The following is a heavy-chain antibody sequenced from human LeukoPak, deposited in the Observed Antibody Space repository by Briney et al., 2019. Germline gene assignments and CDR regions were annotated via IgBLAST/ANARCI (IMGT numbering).Heavy chain of an antibody. D-gene: IGHD6-13*01. CDR1: GFTFSSYG. CDR2: ISGSGGST. V-gene: IGHV3-23*01. Sequence: GGSLRLSCAASGFTFSSYGMSWVRQAPGKGLEWVSAISGSGGSTYYADSVKGRFTISRDNSKNTLYLQMNSLRAEDTAVYYCAKTGTSGIAAAGRYYYYYYYMDVWGKGTTVTISS. J-gene: IGHJ6*03. CDR3: AKTGTSGIAAAGRYYYYYYYMDV.